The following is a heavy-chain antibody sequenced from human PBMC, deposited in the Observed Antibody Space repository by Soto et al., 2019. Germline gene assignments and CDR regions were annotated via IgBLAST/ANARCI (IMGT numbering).Heavy chain of an antibody. D-gene: IGHD2-15*01. J-gene: IGHJ4*02. V-gene: IGHV2-5*02. CDR3: AHRPAYCSGGSCYSGFDY. CDR2: IYWDDDK. CDR1: GFSLSTSGVG. Sequence: QITLKESGPTLVKPTQTLTLTCTFSGFSLSTSGVGVGWIRQPPGKALEWLALIYWDDDKRYSPSLKSRLTITNDTSKTHVVLTMTDTDPADTATYYCAHRPAYCSGGSCYSGFDYWGQGTLVTVSS.